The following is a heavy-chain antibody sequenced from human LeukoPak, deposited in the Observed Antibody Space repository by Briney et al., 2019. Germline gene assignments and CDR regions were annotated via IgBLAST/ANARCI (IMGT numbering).Heavy chain of an antibody. CDR1: GGSISSYY. V-gene: IGHV4-59*01. J-gene: IGHJ3*02. CDR3: ARSPGGGFDI. D-gene: IGHD2-15*01. Sequence: PPETLSLTCTVSGGSISSYYWSWIRQSPGKGLELIGYIYYSGTTNYSPSLKSRVSISVDTSKKQFSLKLSSVTAADTAVYYCARSPGGGFDIWGQGTMVTVSS. CDR2: IYYSGTT.